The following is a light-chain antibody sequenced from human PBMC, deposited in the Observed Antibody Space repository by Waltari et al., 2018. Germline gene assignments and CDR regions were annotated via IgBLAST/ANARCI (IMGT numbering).Light chain of an antibody. V-gene: IGKV3-20*01. CDR2: AAS. Sequence: EVVLTQSPGPLSLSPGERANLRCRASQSVSKNMARYQQGPGQAPRLLIFAASTRATGVPDRFSGSGFGTDFSLTSSRLEPEDFAVYYCQNHERLPATFGQGTKVEIK. J-gene: IGKJ1*01. CDR1: QSVSKN. CDR3: QNHERLPAT.